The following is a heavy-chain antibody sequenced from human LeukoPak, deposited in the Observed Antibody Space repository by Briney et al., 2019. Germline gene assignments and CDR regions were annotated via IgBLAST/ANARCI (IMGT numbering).Heavy chain of an antibody. V-gene: IGHV4-61*02. Sequence: SQTLSLTCTVSGGSISSGSYYWSWIRQPAGKGLEWIGRIYTSGSTYYNPSLKSRVTISVVTSKNQFSLKLSSVTAAGTAVYYCARGRSGYDSVSIDYWGQGTLVTVSS. CDR3: ARGRSGYDSVSIDY. CDR2: IYTSGST. J-gene: IGHJ4*02. CDR1: GGSISSGSYY. D-gene: IGHD5-12*01.